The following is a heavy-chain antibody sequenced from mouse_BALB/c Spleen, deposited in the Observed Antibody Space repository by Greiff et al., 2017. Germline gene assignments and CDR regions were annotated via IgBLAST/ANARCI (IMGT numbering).Heavy chain of an antibody. J-gene: IGHJ1*01. CDR3: ARDKGSSYWYFDV. CDR2: INSNGGST. V-gene: IGHV5-6-3*01. D-gene: IGHD1-1*01. Sequence: EVKLVESGGGLVQPGGSLKLSCAASGFTFSSYGMSWVRQTPDKRLELVATINSNGGSTYYPDSVKGRFTISRDNAKNTLYLQMSSLKSEDTAMYYCARDKGSSYWYFDVWGAGTTVTVSS. CDR1: GFTFSSYG.